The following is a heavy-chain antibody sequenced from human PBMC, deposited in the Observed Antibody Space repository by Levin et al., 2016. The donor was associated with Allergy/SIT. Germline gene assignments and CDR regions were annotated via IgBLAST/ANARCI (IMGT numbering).Heavy chain of an antibody. CDR3: TREAPRNYYDSSGYVAFDI. D-gene: IGHD3-22*01. CDR2: IRSKAYGGTT. CDR1: GFTFGDYA. Sequence: GESLKISCTASGFTFGDYAMSWVRQAPGKGLEWVGFIRSKAYGGTTEYAASVKGRFTISRDDSKSIAYLQMNSLKTEDTAVYYCTREAPRNYYDSSGYVAFDIWGQGTMVTVSS. J-gene: IGHJ3*02. V-gene: IGHV3-49*04.